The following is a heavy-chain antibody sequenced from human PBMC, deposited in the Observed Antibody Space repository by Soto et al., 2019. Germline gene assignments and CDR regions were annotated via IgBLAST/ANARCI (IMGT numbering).Heavy chain of an antibody. D-gene: IGHD6-19*01. CDR3: ARTSAVAGNYGMDV. V-gene: IGHV3-53*01. CDR2: IYSGGST. J-gene: IGHJ6*02. CDR1: GFTVSSNY. Sequence: PGGSLRLSCAASGFTVSSNYMSWVRQAPGKGLEWVSVIYSGGSTYYADSVKGRFTISRDNSKNTLYLQMNSLRAEDTAVYYCARTSAVAGNYGMDVWGQGTTVTVSS.